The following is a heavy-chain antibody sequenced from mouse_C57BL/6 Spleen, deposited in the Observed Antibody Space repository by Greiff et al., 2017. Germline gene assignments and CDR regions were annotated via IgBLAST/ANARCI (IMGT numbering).Heavy chain of an antibody. CDR2: IYPGDGDT. J-gene: IGHJ4*01. CDR3: ARENWVYAMDY. CDR1: GYAFSSSW. Sequence: VQLQQSGPELVKPGASVKISCKASGYAFSSSWMNWVKQRPGKGLEWIGRIYPGDGDTNYNGKFKGKATLTADKSSSTAYMQLSSLTSEDSAVYCCARENWVYAMDYWGQGTSVTVSS. D-gene: IGHD4-1*01. V-gene: IGHV1-82*01.